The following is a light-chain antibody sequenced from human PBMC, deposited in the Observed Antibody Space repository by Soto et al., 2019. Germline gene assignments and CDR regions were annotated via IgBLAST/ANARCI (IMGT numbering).Light chain of an antibody. CDR2: DAS. J-gene: IGKJ5*01. CDR3: QQYDSLPIT. Sequence: DIQMTQSPSSLSASVGDRVTITCQASQDISNYLNWYQQKPGKAPKLLIYDASNLETGVPSRFSGSGSGTDFTFTINSLQAEDIATYYCQQYDSLPITFGQGTRLVIK. V-gene: IGKV1-33*01. CDR1: QDISNY.